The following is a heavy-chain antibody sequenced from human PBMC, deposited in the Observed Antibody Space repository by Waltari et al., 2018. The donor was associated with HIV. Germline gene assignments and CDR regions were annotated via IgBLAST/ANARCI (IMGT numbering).Heavy chain of an antibody. V-gene: IGHV1-2*02. J-gene: IGHJ4*02. CDR1: AYTFCYHY. CDR3: ARGPLGPLGELSTYYFDH. Sequence: QVHLVQSGAEVRTPWASLNVSCKTSAYTFCYHYLPRLPQAPGKGLEWMGWMNPNSGATNYAQKFQDRVTLTRDSSITTAYMDLTGLTSADTAVYYCARGPLGPLGELSTYYFDHWGQGTLVIVSS. D-gene: IGHD3-16*01. CDR2: MNPNSGAT.